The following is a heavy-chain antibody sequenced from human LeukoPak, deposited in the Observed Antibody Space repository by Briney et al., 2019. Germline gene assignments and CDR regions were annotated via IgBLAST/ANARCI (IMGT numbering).Heavy chain of an antibody. CDR3: ARERTRVTTAYYGMDV. D-gene: IGHD4-17*01. Sequence: SVKVSCKASGGTFSSYAISWVRQAPGQGLEWMGRIIPIFGIANYAQKFQGRVTITADKSTSTAYMELSSLRSEDTAVYYCARERTRVTTAYYGMDVWGQGTTVTVSS. J-gene: IGHJ6*02. CDR1: GGTFSSYA. CDR2: IIPIFGIA. V-gene: IGHV1-69*04.